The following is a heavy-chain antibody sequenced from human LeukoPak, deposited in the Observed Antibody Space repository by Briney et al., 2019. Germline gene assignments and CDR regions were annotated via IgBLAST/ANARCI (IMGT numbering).Heavy chain of an antibody. CDR1: GYTFTGYY. CDR2: INPNSGGT. D-gene: IGHD2-2*01. J-gene: IGHJ6*03. CDR3: ARAPYCSSTSCYGDYYYYMDV. V-gene: IGHV1-2*02. Sequence: ASVKVSCKASGYTFTGYYMHWVRQAPGQGLEWMGWINPNSGGTNYAQKFQGRVTMTRDTSISTAYMELSRLRSDDTAVYYCARAPYCSSTSCYGDYYYYMDVWGKGTTVTVSS.